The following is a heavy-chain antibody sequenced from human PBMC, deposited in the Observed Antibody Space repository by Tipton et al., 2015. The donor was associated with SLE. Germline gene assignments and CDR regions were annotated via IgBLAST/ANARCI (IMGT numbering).Heavy chain of an antibody. Sequence: TLSLTCAVYGGSFSGYYWRWIRQPPGKGLEWIGEINHSGSTNYNPSLKSRVTISVDTSKNQFSLKLSSVTAADTAVYYCAIEMSAYDFWTGGDRYCHMDVWGKGTTVTVSS. CDR1: GGSFSGYY. J-gene: IGHJ6*03. CDR3: AIEMSAYDFWTGGDRYCHMDV. V-gene: IGHV4-34*01. CDR2: INHSGST. D-gene: IGHD3-3*01.